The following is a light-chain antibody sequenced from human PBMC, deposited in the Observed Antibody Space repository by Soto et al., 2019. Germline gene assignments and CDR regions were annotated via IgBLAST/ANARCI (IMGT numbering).Light chain of an antibody. J-gene: IGKJ1*01. CDR3: QQYAGSPPWT. CDR2: GAS. V-gene: IGKV3-20*01. Sequence: EIVLTQSPDTLSLTPGERDTLCLRASKSFSHSYLAWYQKKPGQAPRLLIFGASSRAAGVPDRFSGSGSGTDLTLTISRLDTEYFAVYYCQQYAGSPPWTFGQGTKV. CDR1: KSFSHSY.